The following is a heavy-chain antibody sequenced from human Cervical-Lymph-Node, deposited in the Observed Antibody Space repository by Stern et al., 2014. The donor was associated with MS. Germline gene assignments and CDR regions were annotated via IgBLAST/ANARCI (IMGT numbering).Heavy chain of an antibody. V-gene: IGHV1-69*01. CDR1: GENFNTDD. CDR3: ARCASSAAWYKHAVDV. D-gene: IGHD1-14*01. CDR2: IIPVFGTP. Sequence: VQMVEYGAEVQKLGYSVKVCCKGSGENFNTDDIHWVRQAHGKGLEWMGGIIPVFGTPVYAQRFKDIVSIAADESTATDYMDLSSLTSDDTAVYYCARCASSAAWYKHAVDVWGQGTTVTVSS. J-gene: IGHJ6*02.